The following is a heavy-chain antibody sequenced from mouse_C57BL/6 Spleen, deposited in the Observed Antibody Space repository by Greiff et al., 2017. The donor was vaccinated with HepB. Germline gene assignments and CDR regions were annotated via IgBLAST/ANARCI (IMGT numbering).Heavy chain of an antibody. CDR2: ISSGGSYT. CDR3: ARPVTTAYYFDY. V-gene: IGHV5-6*02. CDR1: GFTFSSYG. Sequence: EVMLVESGGDLVKPGGSLKLSCAASGFTFSSYGMSWVRQTPDKRLEWVATISSGGSYTYYPDSVKGRFTISRDNAKNTLYLQMSSLKSEDTAMYYCARPVTTAYYFDYWGQGTTLTVSS. J-gene: IGHJ2*01. D-gene: IGHD2-3*01.